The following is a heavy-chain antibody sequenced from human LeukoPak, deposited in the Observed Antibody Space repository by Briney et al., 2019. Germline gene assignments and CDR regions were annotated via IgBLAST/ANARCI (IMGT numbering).Heavy chain of an antibody. D-gene: IGHD3-22*01. J-gene: IGHJ4*02. V-gene: IGHV4-34*01. CDR1: GGSFSGYY. Sequence: SETLSLTCAVYGGSFSGYYWSWIRQPPGKGLEWIGEINHSGSTNYNPSLKSRDTISVDTSKNQFSLKLSSVTAADTAVYYCSGDESSGTHFDYWGQGTLVTVSS. CDR3: SGDESSGTHFDY. CDR2: INHSGST.